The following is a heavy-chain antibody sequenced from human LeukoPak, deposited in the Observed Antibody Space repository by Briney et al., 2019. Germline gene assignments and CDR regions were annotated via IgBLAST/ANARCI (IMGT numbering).Heavy chain of an antibody. D-gene: IGHD2-15*01. J-gene: IGHJ3*02. CDR1: GFAFSTYA. Sequence: GGSLRLSCAASGFAFSTYAMYWVRQAPGKGLEWVTVIWYDGSNKYYADSVRGRFTISRDNSKNTLYLQMNSLRAEDTAVYYCARGAYCSDDSCPGAFDIWGQGTMVTVSS. V-gene: IGHV3-33*01. CDR3: ARGAYCSDDSCPGAFDI. CDR2: IWYDGSNK.